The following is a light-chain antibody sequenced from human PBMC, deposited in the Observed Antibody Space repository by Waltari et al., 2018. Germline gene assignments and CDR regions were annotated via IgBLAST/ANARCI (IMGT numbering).Light chain of an antibody. CDR3: QQSYSTPRT. Sequence: DIQMTQSPSSLSASVGDRVNITCRASQSISSSLNLYQQKPGKAPKLLFYAASSLQSGVPSRFSGSGSGTDFTLTISSLQPEDFATYYCQQSYSTPRTFGQGTKLEIK. V-gene: IGKV1-39*01. CDR1: QSISSS. CDR2: AAS. J-gene: IGKJ2*01.